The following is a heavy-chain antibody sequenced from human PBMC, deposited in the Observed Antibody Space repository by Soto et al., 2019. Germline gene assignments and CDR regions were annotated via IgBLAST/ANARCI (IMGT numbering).Heavy chain of an antibody. CDR1: GFTFSTYA. V-gene: IGHV3-23*01. CDR2: ISGSGGSI. CDR3: VKGYWKGGV. Sequence: EVQLLESGGGLVQPGGSLRLSCAASGFTFSTYAMNWVRQAPGNGLEWVSAISGSGGSIHYADSVKGRFTISRDNSKNTRYLQMNSLRDEDTAVYHCVKGYWKGGVWGQGTTVTVSS. J-gene: IGHJ6*02. D-gene: IGHD1-1*01.